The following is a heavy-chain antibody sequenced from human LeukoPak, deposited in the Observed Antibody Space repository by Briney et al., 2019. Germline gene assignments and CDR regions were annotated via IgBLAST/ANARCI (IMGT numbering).Heavy chain of an antibody. Sequence: GGSLRLSCAASGFTFSSYAMSWVRQAPGKGLEWVSAISGSGGSTYYADSVKGRFTISRDNSKNTLYLQMNSLRAEDTAVYYCAKALVGYCSSTSCYPAYWGQGTLVTVSS. CDR2: ISGSGGST. CDR3: AKALVGYCSSTSCYPAY. V-gene: IGHV3-23*01. D-gene: IGHD2-2*01. CDR1: GFTFSSYA. J-gene: IGHJ4*02.